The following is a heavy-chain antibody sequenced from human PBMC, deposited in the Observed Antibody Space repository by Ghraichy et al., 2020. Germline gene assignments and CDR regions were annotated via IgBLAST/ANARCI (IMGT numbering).Heavy chain of an antibody. V-gene: IGHV1-2*06. CDR3: ARGSLASNFDP. D-gene: IGHD6-6*01. Sequence: ASVKVSCKASGYTFTGFLVHWVRQAPGQGLEWVGRINSNTGGTNYAQKFQGRVTLTRDTSINTAYMELSSLRSDDTAVYYCARGSLASNFDPWGQGTLVTVSS. CDR1: GYTFTGFL. J-gene: IGHJ5*02. CDR2: INSNTGGT.